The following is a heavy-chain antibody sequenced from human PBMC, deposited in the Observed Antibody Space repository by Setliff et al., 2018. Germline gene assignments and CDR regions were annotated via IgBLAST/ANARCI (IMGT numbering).Heavy chain of an antibody. J-gene: IGHJ4*02. Sequence: PSETRSLTCAVYGESFSRHFWTWIRQPPGRGLEWIGEINDSGSNNYHPSLKSRVIISVDTSNNQLSLKLTSVTAADTAVYFCARGRIAERPEPIDYWGQGTLVTVS. CDR2: INDSGSN. D-gene: IGHD6-6*01. V-gene: IGHV4-34*01. CDR1: GESFSRHF. CDR3: ARGRIAERPEPIDY.